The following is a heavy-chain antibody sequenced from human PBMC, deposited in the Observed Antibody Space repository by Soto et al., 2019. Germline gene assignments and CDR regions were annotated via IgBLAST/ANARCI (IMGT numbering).Heavy chain of an antibody. CDR1: GGTFSSYA. CDR3: ARILYYDSSGYRNDAFDI. D-gene: IGHD3-22*01. Sequence: QVQLVHSGAEVKKPGSSVKVSCKASGGTFSSYAISWVRQAPGQGLEWMGGIIPICGTANYAQKFQGRVTITADKSTSTAYMELSSLRSEDTAVYYCARILYYDSSGYRNDAFDIWGQGTMVTVSS. V-gene: IGHV1-69*06. CDR2: IIPICGTA. J-gene: IGHJ3*02.